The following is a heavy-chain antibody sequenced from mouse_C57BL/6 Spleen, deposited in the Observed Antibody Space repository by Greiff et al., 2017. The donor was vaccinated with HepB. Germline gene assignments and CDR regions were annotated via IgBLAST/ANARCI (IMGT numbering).Heavy chain of an antibody. CDR1: GYSFTDYN. CDR2: INPNYGTT. V-gene: IGHV1-39*01. Sequence: EVQLQQSGPELVKPGASVKISCKASGYSFTDYNMNWVKKSNGKSLEWIGVINPNYGTTSYNQKFKGKATLTVDQSSSTAYMQLNSLTSEDSAVYYCARRADTTVVEDYWYFDVWGTGTTVTVSS. J-gene: IGHJ1*03. CDR3: ARRADTTVVEDYWYFDV. D-gene: IGHD1-1*01.